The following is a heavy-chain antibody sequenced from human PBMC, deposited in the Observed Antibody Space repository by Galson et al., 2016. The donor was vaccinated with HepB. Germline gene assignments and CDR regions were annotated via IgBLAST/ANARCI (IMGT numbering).Heavy chain of an antibody. CDR2: ISCDGTNK. D-gene: IGHD6-13*01. V-gene: IGHV3-30*18. Sequence: SLRLSCAASGFTFSSHGMHWVRQAPGKGLEWVAVISCDGTNKHHVESVKGRFTISRDNAKNTLYLHMDSLRAEDTGVYYCAKDKGDSASWYGGWCLDRWGQGTLVTVSS. CDR1: GFTFSSHG. CDR3: AKDKGDSASWYGGWCLDR. J-gene: IGHJ5*02.